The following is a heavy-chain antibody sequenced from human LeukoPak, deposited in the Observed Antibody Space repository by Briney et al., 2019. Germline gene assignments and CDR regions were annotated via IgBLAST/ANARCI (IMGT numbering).Heavy chain of an antibody. CDR1: GFTFRNEE. CDR2: INNTGSPI. D-gene: IGHD1-26*01. Sequence: GSLRLSCVVSGFTFRNEEMNWVRQAPGKGLEWIAYINNTGSPIHYRDSVKGRFTISRDNAQSSLFLQMNSLRPDDTAIYYCARGGNYAPFDYWGQGALVAVSS. J-gene: IGHJ4*02. CDR3: ARGGNYAPFDY. V-gene: IGHV3-48*03.